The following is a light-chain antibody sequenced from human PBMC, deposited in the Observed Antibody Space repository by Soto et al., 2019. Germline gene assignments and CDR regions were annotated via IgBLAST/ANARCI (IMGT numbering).Light chain of an antibody. CDR1: QSVRSE. CDR3: QQYERWPPLT. V-gene: IGKV3-15*01. CDR2: GAS. Sequence: EIVMTQSPASLSVSPGERVPIPCRASQSVRSELAWYQQKSGQPPRLLIYGASTRATGIPARFSGSGSGTEFTLTINDLQSDDFAVYYCQQYERWPPLTFGGGTKVDI. J-gene: IGKJ4*01.